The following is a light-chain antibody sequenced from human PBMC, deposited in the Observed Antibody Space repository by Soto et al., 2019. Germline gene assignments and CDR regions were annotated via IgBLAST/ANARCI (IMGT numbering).Light chain of an antibody. CDR1: QSVSIH. CDR3: QQYSNWPPIT. CDR2: DTS. Sequence: ETVMTQSPGTLSVSLGERATLSCRASQSVSIHLAWYLQKPGQAPRLLIYDTSIRATGIPARFSGSGSGTEFTLTISSLQSEDFAVYYCQQYSNWPPITFGQGTRLEIK. V-gene: IGKV3-15*01. J-gene: IGKJ5*01.